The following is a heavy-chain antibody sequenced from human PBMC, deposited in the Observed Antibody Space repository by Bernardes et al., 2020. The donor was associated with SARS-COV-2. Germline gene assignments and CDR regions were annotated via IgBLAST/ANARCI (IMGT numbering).Heavy chain of an antibody. Sequence: ASVKVSCKASGYTFTGYYMHWMRQAPGQGLEWMGWINSNSGATNYAQKFQGRVTMTRDTSISTAYMELSRLTSDDTAVYYCARDSGGAYDIWGQGTMVTVSS. J-gene: IGHJ3*02. CDR3: ARDSGGAYDI. CDR2: INSNSGAT. D-gene: IGHD3-10*01. V-gene: IGHV1-2*02. CDR1: GYTFTGYY.